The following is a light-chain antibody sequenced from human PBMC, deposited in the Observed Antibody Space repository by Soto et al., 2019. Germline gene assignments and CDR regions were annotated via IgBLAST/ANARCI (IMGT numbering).Light chain of an antibody. CDR1: QRVSSN. Sequence: THSPATVSVSPGERATLSCRGSQRVSSNLACYQQKPGQAPRLLIYGASSRATGIPDRFSGSGSGTDFTLTISRLEPEDFAVYYCQQYGSSPTLITFGQRTRLEI. J-gene: IGKJ5*01. V-gene: IGKV3-20*01. CDR3: QQYGSSPTLIT. CDR2: GAS.